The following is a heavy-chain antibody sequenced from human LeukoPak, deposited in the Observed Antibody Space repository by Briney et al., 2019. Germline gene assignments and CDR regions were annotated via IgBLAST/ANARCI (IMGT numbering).Heavy chain of an antibody. Sequence: ASVKVSCKASGYTFSNFDINWVRQAPGQGLEWMGWMNPVSGDAGSAQKFQGRVTLTRNTSISTAYMELSSPRSDDTALYYCARAPMGTAALYWGQGTLVTVSS. D-gene: IGHD2-2*01. CDR1: GYTFSNFD. CDR2: MNPVSGDA. J-gene: IGHJ4*02. CDR3: ARAPMGTAALY. V-gene: IGHV1-8*02.